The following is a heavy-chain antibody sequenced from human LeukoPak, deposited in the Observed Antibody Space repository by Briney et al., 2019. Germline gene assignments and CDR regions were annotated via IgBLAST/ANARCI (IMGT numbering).Heavy chain of an antibody. V-gene: IGHV6-1*01. CDR2: TYYRSKRYN. CDR3: ARDVHGSRLEY. Sequence: SQTLSLIRAISGDSVSSNRAAWNWISQSPTRGLEGLGRTYYRSKRYNDFAVSVGSRITINPDTSKNQFSLQMNSVTPEATAVYYCARDVHGSRLEYSGQGTLVTVSS. J-gene: IGHJ4*02. D-gene: IGHD1-1*01. CDR1: GDSVSSNRAA.